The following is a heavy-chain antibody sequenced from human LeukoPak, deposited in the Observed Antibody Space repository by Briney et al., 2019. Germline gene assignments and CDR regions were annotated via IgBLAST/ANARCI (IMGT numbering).Heavy chain of an antibody. J-gene: IGHJ4*02. Sequence: PGGSLRLSCAASGFTFDDYGMSWVRQAPGKGLEWVSTIRSNGDTAYNADSVNGRFTISRDNSKNTLYLQMDSLRVEDTAIYYCAKGQELDDGVFDSWGQGTLVTVSS. V-gene: IGHV3-23*01. CDR1: GFTFDDYG. CDR2: IRSNGDTA. D-gene: IGHD1-1*01. CDR3: AKGQELDDGVFDS.